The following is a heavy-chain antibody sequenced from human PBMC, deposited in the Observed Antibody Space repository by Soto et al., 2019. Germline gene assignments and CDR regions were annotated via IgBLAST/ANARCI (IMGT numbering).Heavy chain of an antibody. D-gene: IGHD1-26*01. V-gene: IGHV3-30*18. Sequence: GGSLRLSCAASGFTFSSYGMFWVRQAPGRGLEWVAFISYDGSNKCSDSVKGRFTISRDNSKNTLYLQMNSLRAEDTAVYYCAKGSYSGRYSDFDCWGKGTLVTVSS. CDR2: ISYDGSNK. CDR1: GFTFSSYG. CDR3: AKGSYSGRYSDFDC. J-gene: IGHJ4*02.